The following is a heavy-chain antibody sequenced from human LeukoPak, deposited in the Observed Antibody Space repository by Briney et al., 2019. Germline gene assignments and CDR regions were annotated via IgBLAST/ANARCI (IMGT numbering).Heavy chain of an antibody. CDR3: ARGNYYDSSGLDWFDP. D-gene: IGHD3-22*01. CDR2: IYHRGST. V-gene: IGHV4-30-2*01. J-gene: IGHJ5*02. Sequence: SQTLSLTCAVSGGSISSGGYSWSWIRQPPGKGLEWIGYIYHRGSTYYNPSLKSRVTISVDRSKNQFSLKLSSVTAADTAVYYCARGNYYDSSGLDWFDPWGQGTLVTVSS. CDR1: GGSISSGGYS.